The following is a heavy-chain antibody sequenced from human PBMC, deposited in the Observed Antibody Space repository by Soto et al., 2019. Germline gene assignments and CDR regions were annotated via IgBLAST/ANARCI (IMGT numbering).Heavy chain of an antibody. V-gene: IGHV4-31*03. CDR1: GGSIISEGYY. J-gene: IGHJ4*02. D-gene: IGHD5-18*01. CDR2: IYYSGTT. Sequence: PSETLSLTCTVSGGSIISEGYYFSCFRQRPGKGLELIGDIYYSGTTYHNPSLRSRLTISGDASKNQFSLKLSSVTAADTALYYCARGRGYSYGPYYFDYWGQGTLVTVSS. CDR3: ARGRGYSYGPYYFDY.